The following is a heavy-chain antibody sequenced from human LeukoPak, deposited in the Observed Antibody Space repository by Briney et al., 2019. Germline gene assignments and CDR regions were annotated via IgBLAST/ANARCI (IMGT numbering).Heavy chain of an antibody. J-gene: IGHJ4*02. D-gene: IGHD6-13*01. CDR1: GFTFSSYS. CDR3: ANGGGIAAALDYFDY. V-gene: IGHV3-21*01. Sequence: GGSLRLSCAASGFTFSSYSMNWVRQAPGKGLEWVSSISSSSSYIYYADSVKGRFTISRDNAKNSLYLQMNSLRAEDTAVYYCANGGGIAAALDYFDYWGQGTLVTVSS. CDR2: ISSSSSYI.